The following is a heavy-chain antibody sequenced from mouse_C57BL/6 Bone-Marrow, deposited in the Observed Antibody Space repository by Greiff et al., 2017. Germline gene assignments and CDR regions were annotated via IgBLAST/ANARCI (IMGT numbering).Heavy chain of an antibody. CDR3: ARSNPWFAY. J-gene: IGHJ3*01. CDR2: IHPNSGST. Sequence: QVQLQQPGAELVKPGASVKLSCKASGYTFTSYWMHWVKQRPGQGLEWIGMIHPNSGSTTYTEKFKSKATLTVDKSSSTAYMQLSSLTSDDSAVYSCARSNPWFAYWGQGTLVTVSA. V-gene: IGHV1-64*01. CDR1: GYTFTSYW.